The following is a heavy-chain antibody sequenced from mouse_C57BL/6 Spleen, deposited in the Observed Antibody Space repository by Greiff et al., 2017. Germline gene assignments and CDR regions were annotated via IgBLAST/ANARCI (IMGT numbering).Heavy chain of an antibody. CDR1: GFNIKDYY. V-gene: IGHV14-2*01. J-gene: IGHJ3*01. Sequence: VQLKQSGAELVKPGASVKLSCTASGFNIKDYYMHWVKQRTEQGLEWIGRIDPEDGDTKYAPKFQGKATITANTSSNTTYLQLSSLTSEDTAVYYCARDFYYGSSWRFAYWGQGTLVTVSA. CDR2: IDPEDGDT. CDR3: ARDFYYGSSWRFAY. D-gene: IGHD1-1*01.